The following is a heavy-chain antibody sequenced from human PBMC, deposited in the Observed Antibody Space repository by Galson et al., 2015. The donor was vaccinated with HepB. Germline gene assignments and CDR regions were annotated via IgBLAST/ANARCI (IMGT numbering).Heavy chain of an antibody. J-gene: IGHJ3*02. Sequence: SVKVSCKASGFTFTSSAVQWVRQARGQRLEWIGWIVVGSGNTNYAQKFQERVTITRDMSTSTAYMELSSLRSEDTAVYYCAGEMNIVTYYYDSSGYPIWGQGTMVTVSS. V-gene: IGHV1-58*01. CDR2: IVVGSGNT. D-gene: IGHD3-22*01. CDR3: AGEMNIVTYYYDSSGYPI. CDR1: GFTFTSSA.